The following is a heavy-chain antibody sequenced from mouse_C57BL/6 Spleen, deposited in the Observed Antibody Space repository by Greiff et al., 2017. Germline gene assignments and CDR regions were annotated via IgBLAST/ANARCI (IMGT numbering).Heavy chain of an antibody. V-gene: IGHV1-80*01. CDR2: IYPGDGDT. CDR1: GYAFSSYW. Sequence: QVQLKESGAELVKPGASVKISCKASGYAFSSYWMNWVKQRPGKGLEWIGQIYPGDGDTNYNGKFKGKATLTADKSSSTAYMQLSSLTSEDSAVYFCAEGSGYRYAMDYWGQGTSVTVSS. CDR3: AEGSGYRYAMDY. D-gene: IGHD3-2*02. J-gene: IGHJ4*01.